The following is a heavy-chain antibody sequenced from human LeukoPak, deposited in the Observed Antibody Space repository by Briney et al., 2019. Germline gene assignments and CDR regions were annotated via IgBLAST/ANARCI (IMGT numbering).Heavy chain of an antibody. J-gene: IGHJ6*03. V-gene: IGHV3-7*03. D-gene: IGHD3-16*01. CDR2: INKDGSGK. CDR3: AKDMKDSPVSGYMDV. CDR1: GFMFSNYW. Sequence: GGSLRLSCEGSGFMFSNYWMNWVRQAPGKGLEWVANINKDGSGKYYLESVKGRFTISRDNAKNSVFLQMSSLRTEDTALYYCAKDMKDSPVSGYMDVWGKGTTVTVSS.